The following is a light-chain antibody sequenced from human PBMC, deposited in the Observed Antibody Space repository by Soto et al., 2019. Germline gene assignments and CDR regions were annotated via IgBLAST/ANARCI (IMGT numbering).Light chain of an antibody. CDR2: WAS. V-gene: IGKV4-1*01. CDR3: QQYYSLPPT. Sequence: DIVMTKSPDSLAVSLGERATINCKSSQSVLYRSNTKNYLTWYQQKPGQPPNLLIYWASTRESGVPDRFSGSGSGTDFTLTISSLQAEEVAVYYCQQYYSLPPTFGQGTKVEIK. J-gene: IGKJ1*01. CDR1: QSVLYRSNTKNY.